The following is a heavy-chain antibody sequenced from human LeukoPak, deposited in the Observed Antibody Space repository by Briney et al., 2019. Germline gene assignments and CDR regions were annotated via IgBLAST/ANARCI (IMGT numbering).Heavy chain of an antibody. CDR3: VKNFVGADEF. V-gene: IGHV3-74*01. Sequence: GGSLRLSCAASGFTFSSYAMTWVRQAPGKGLVWVSRINEDGSTINYADSVRGRFTISRDIAKNTLFLQMNSLRPEDTAVYHCVKNFVGADEFWGQGTLVTVSS. D-gene: IGHD1-26*01. J-gene: IGHJ4*02. CDR1: GFTFSSYA. CDR2: INEDGSTI.